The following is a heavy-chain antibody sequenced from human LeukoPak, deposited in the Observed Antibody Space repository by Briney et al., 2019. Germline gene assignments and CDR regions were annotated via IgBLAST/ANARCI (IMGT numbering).Heavy chain of an antibody. Sequence: GGSLRLSCAASGFTFDDYGMSWVRQAPGKGLEWVSGINWNGGSTGYADSVKGRFTISRDNAKNSLYLQMNSLRAEDTAVHYCASDGYSYDYYYYYYMDVWGKGTTVTVSS. D-gene: IGHD5-18*01. V-gene: IGHV3-20*04. CDR1: GFTFDDYG. CDR2: INWNGGST. CDR3: ASDGYSYDYYYYYYMDV. J-gene: IGHJ6*03.